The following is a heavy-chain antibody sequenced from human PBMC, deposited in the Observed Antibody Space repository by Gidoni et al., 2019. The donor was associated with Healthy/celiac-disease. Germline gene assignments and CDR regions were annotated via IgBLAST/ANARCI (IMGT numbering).Heavy chain of an antibody. CDR2: IYCDEDK. CDR3: AHILVPADWDY. J-gene: IGHJ4*02. D-gene: IGHD2-2*01. V-gene: IGHV2-5*02. CDR1: GFSLSTSGVG. Sequence: QITVKESGPTLVKPTQTLTLTCTFSGFSLSTSGVGVGWIRQPPGKALEWLALIYCDEDKRSSPSLKSRLTITKDTSKNQVVLTMTNMDPVDTATYYCAHILVPADWDYWGQGTLVTVSS.